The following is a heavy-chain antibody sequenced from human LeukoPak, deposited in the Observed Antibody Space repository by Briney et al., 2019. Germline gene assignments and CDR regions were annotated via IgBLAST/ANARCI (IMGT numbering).Heavy chain of an antibody. CDR2: VSTTGNII. CDR1: GFTFSDYY. CDR3: ASESGSYLGAFDI. D-gene: IGHD1-26*01. V-gene: IGHV3-11*04. Sequence: PGGSLRLSCAASGFTFSDYYMSWIRQAPGKGLEWVSYVSTTGNIIYYADSVKGRFTISRDNAKNTLYLQMNSLRAEDTAVYYCASESGSYLGAFDIWGQGTMVTVSS. J-gene: IGHJ3*02.